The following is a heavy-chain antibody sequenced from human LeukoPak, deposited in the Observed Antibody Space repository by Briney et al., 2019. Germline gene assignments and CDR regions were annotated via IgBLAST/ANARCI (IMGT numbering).Heavy chain of an antibody. Sequence: GGSLRLSCAASGFTFSSYSMNWVRQAPGKGLEWVSYISSSSTIYYADSVKGRFTISRDNAKNSLYLQMNSLRAEDTAVYYCARGDYYDSSGSPFDYWGQGTLVTVSS. CDR2: ISSSSTI. V-gene: IGHV3-48*04. CDR1: GFTFSSYS. D-gene: IGHD3-22*01. CDR3: ARGDYYDSSGSPFDY. J-gene: IGHJ4*02.